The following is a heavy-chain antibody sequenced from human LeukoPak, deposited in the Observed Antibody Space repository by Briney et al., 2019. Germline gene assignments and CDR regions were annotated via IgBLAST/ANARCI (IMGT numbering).Heavy chain of an antibody. D-gene: IGHD6-13*01. CDR3: ARESSYYLDY. J-gene: IGHJ4*02. CDR1: GFTFRTYS. V-gene: IGHV3-48*02. CDR2: ISSISSGL. Sequence: GGSLRLSCAASGFTFRTYSMNWVRQAPGKGLEWVSYISSISSGLYYADSVKGRFTISRDNAKNSLYLQMNSLRDEDTAVYYCARESSYYLDYWGQGTLVTVSS.